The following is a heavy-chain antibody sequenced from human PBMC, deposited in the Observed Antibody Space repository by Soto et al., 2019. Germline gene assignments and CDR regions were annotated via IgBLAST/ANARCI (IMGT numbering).Heavy chain of an antibody. CDR1: GGTFSSYA. J-gene: IGHJ6*02. CDR2: IIPIFGTA. V-gene: IGHV1-69*01. CDR3: ASGIIEKLEAYFYSMDV. Sequence: QVQLVQSGAEVKKPGSSVKVSCKASGGTFSSYAISWVRQAPGQGLEWMGGIIPIFGTANYARKFQGRVTITADEFTITAYMELSSLRSGDTVVYYCASGIIEKLEAYFYSMDVWGQGITVTVSS. D-gene: IGHD1-20*01.